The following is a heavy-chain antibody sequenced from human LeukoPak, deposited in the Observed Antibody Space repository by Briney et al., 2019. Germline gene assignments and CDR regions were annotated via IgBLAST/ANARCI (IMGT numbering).Heavy chain of an antibody. Sequence: GGPLRLSCAASGFTFSSYAMSWVRQAPGKGLEWVSAISGSDGSTYYADSVKGRFTISRDNSKNTLYLQMNSLRAEDTAVYYCAKDPLRGSGYYPSDYWGQGTLVTVSS. CDR3: AKDPLRGSGYYPSDY. J-gene: IGHJ4*02. D-gene: IGHD3-22*01. CDR2: ISGSDGST. CDR1: GFTFSSYA. V-gene: IGHV3-23*01.